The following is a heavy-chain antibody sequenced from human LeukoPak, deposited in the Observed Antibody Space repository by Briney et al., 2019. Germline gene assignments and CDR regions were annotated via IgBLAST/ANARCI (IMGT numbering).Heavy chain of an antibody. CDR3: ARSPGYYDFWSGYSHALYYYYYGMDV. V-gene: IGHV4-59*01. CDR1: GGSISSYY. D-gene: IGHD3-3*01. J-gene: IGHJ6*02. Sequence: PSETLSLTCTVSGGSISSYYWSWTRQPPGKGLEWIGYIYYSGSTNYNPSLKSRVTISVDTSKNQFSLKLSSVTAADTAVYYCARSPGYYDFWSGYSHALYYYYYGMDVWGQGTTVTVSS. CDR2: IYYSGST.